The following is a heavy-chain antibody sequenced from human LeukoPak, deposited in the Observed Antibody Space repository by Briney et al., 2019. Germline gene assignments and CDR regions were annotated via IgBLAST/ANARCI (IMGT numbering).Heavy chain of an antibody. D-gene: IGHD4-11*01. J-gene: IGHJ6*03. CDR1: GYTFTNYY. Sequence: ASVKVSCKASGYTFTNYYMHWVRQAPGQGLEWMGIINPSGGSTSYAQKLQGRVTMTRDTSTSTVYMELSSLRSEDTAVYYCARDRATVIGYYYYYYMDVWGKGTTVTVSS. CDR3: ARDRATVIGYYYYYYMDV. CDR2: INPSGGST. V-gene: IGHV1-46*03.